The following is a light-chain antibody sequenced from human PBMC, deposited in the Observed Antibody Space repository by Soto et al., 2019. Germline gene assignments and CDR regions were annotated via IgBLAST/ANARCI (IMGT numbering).Light chain of an antibody. CDR3: SSYAGRNSFVV. CDR1: SSDVGGYNY. CDR2: DVS. J-gene: IGLJ2*01. Sequence: QSALTQPRSVSGSPGQSVTISCTGTSSDVGGYNYVSWYQQHPGKAPKLMIYDVSKWPSRVPDRFSGSKSGNTASLTISGLQAEDEADYYCSSYAGRNSFVVFGGGTKLTVL. V-gene: IGLV2-11*01.